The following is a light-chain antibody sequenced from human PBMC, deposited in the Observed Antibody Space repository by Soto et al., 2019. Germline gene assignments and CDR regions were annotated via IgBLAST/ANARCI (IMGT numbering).Light chain of an antibody. J-gene: IGLJ2*01. V-gene: IGLV1-47*02. Sequence: QSVVTQPPSASGTPGQRVTISCSGGASNIGIHFVYWYQQVPGTAPKLLIYSDNQRPSGVPERFSGSKSGTSASLAISGLRSDDEADYYCAAWDDSLSGVVFGGGTKVTVL. CDR2: SDN. CDR3: AAWDDSLSGVV. CDR1: ASNIGIHF.